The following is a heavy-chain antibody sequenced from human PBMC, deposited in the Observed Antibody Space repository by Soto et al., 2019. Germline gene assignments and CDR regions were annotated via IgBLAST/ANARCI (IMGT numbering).Heavy chain of an antibody. CDR1: GYTFTSYA. J-gene: IGHJ3*02. V-gene: IGHV1-3*05. D-gene: IGHD3-16*01. CDR3: ASLGVAGVRAFDI. CDR2: INAGNGNT. Sequence: QVQLVQSGAEEKKPGASVKVSCKASGYTFTSYAMHWVRQAPGQRLEWMGWINAGNGNTKYSQNFQGRVTITRVTFARTAYMELSSLSSEYTAVYFCASLGVAGVRAFDIWGQGTMVTVSS.